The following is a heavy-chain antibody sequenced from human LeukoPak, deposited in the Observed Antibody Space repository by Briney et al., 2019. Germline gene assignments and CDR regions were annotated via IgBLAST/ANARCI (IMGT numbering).Heavy chain of an antibody. Sequence: SETLSLTCTVSGGSISSGGYYWSWIRQPPGKGLEWIGYIYHSGSTYYNPSLKSRVTISVDRSKNQFSLKLSSVTAADTAVYYCARVIRSTGSYDWFDPWGQGTLVTVSS. J-gene: IGHJ5*02. V-gene: IGHV4-30-2*01. CDR3: ARVIRSTGSYDWFDP. CDR2: IYHSGST. CDR1: GGSISSGGYY. D-gene: IGHD3-10*01.